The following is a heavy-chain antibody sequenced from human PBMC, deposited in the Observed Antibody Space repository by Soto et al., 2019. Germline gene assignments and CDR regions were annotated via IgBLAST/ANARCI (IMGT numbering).Heavy chain of an antibody. CDR2: IYYSGST. CDR1: GGSISSGGHY. D-gene: IGHD3-3*01. V-gene: IGHV4-31*03. CDR3: ARLPEYYDFWSGYRGRFDAFDI. J-gene: IGHJ3*02. Sequence: SATLSLTCTVSGGSISSGGHYWSWIRQHPGKGLEWIGYIYYSGSTYYNPSLKSRVTISVDTSKNQFSLKLSSVTAADTAVYYCARLPEYYDFWSGYRGRFDAFDIWGQGTMVTVSS.